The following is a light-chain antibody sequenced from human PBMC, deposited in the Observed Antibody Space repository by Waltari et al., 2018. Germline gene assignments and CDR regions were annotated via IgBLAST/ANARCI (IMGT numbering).Light chain of an antibody. CDR2: QDT. J-gene: IGLJ2*01. Sequence: YDLAQPPAVSVSPGQTARLPCSGAKLVAKSTCWYQQKAGQSPVLVIYQDTKRPSGIPERFSGSNSGDTATLTISGAQAMDEADYYCQSVDSTTVVFGGGTKLTVL. V-gene: IGLV3-1*01. CDR3: QSVDSTTVV. CDR1: KLVAKS.